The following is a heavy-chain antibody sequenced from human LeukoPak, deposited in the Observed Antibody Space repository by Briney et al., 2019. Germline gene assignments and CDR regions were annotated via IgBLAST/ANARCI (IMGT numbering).Heavy chain of an antibody. V-gene: IGHV1-2*06. CDR1: GYTFTGYY. CDR3: ASSTVTTWIVRPNDAFDI. J-gene: IGHJ3*02. Sequence: GASVKVSCKASGYTFTGYYMHLVRQAPGQGLEWMGRINPNSGGTNYAQKFQGRVTMTRDTSISTAYMELSRLRSDDTAVYDCASSTVTTWIVRPNDAFDIWGQGTMVTVSS. D-gene: IGHD4-17*01. CDR2: INPNSGGT.